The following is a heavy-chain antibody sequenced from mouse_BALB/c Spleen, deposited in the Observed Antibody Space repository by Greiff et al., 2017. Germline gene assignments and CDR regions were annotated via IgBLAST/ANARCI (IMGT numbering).Heavy chain of an antibody. CDR1: GYTFTSYT. J-gene: IGHJ3*01. Sequence: QVQLKESAAELARPGASVKMSCKASGYTFTSYTMHWVKQRPGQGLEWIGYINPSSGYTEYNQKFKDKTTLTADKSSSTAYMQLSSLTSEDSAVYYCARYLLLRSAWFAYWGQGTLVTVSA. CDR3: ARYLLLRSAWFAY. V-gene: IGHV1-4*02. CDR2: INPSSGYT. D-gene: IGHD1-1*01.